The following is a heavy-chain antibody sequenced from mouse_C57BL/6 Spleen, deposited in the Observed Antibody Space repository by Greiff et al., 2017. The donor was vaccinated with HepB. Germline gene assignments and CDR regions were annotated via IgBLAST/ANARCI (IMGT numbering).Heavy chain of an antibody. CDR3: ARGSYGSSNYFDY. D-gene: IGHD1-1*01. V-gene: IGHV1-82*01. CDR1: GYAFSSSW. J-gene: IGHJ2*01. Sequence: VHLVESGPELVKPGASVKISCKASGYAFSSSWMNWVKQRPGKGLEWIGRIYPGDGDTNYNGKFKGKATLTADKSSSTAYMQLSSLTSEDSAVYFCARGSYGSSNYFDYWGQGTTLTVSS. CDR2: IYPGDGDT.